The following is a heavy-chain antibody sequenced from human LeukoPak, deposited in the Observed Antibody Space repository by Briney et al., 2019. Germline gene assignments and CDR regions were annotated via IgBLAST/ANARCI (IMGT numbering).Heavy chain of an antibody. J-gene: IGHJ6*02. Sequence: PGRSLRLSCAASGFTFSSYGMHWVRQAPGQGLEWVAVIWYDGSNKYYADSVKGRFTISRDNSKNTLYLQMNSLRAEDTAVYYCARTAEYQRIYYYYGMDVWGQGTTVTVSS. CDR1: GFTFSSYG. CDR3: ARTAEYQRIYYYYGMDV. D-gene: IGHD2-2*01. CDR2: IWYDGSNK. V-gene: IGHV3-33*01.